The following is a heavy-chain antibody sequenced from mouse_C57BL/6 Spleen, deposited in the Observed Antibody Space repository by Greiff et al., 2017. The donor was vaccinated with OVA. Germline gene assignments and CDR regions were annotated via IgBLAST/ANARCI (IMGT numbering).Heavy chain of an antibody. CDR1: GFTFSSYG. Sequence: EVMLVESGGDLVKPGGSLKLSCAASGFTFSSYGMSWVRQTPDKRLEWVATISSGGSYTYYPDSVKGRFTISRDNAKNTLYLQMSSLKSEDTAMYYCARHPSTVVANFDYWGQGTTLTVSS. V-gene: IGHV5-6*01. CDR3: ARHPSTVVANFDY. D-gene: IGHD1-1*01. J-gene: IGHJ2*01. CDR2: ISSGGSYT.